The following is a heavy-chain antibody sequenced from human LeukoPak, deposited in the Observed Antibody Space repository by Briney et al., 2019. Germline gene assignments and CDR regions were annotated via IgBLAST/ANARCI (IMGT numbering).Heavy chain of an antibody. J-gene: IGHJ5*02. D-gene: IGHD2-2*01. CDR2: IDYSGST. Sequence: SETLSLTCTVSGGSISSSIYYWGWIRQPPGKGLEWIGSIDYSGSTFYNPSLKSRVTISVDTSKNQFSLKLSSVTAADTAVYYCARSPGYCSSTRCFDVNWFDPWGQGTLVTVSS. CDR1: GGSISSSIYY. CDR3: ARSPGYCSSTRCFDVNWFDP. V-gene: IGHV4-39*01.